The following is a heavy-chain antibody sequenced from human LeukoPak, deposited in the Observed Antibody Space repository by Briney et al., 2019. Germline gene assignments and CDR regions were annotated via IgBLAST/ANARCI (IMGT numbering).Heavy chain of an antibody. D-gene: IGHD1-1*01. V-gene: IGHV3-20*04. Sequence: PSETLSLTCTVSGGSISSYYWSWVRQAPGKGLEWVSGINWNGGSTGYADSVKGRFTISKDNAKNSLYLEMNSLRADDTAVYYCARDHRYGGLFDYWGQGTLVTVSS. CDR1: GGSISSYY. J-gene: IGHJ4*02. CDR2: INWNGGST. CDR3: ARDHRYGGLFDY.